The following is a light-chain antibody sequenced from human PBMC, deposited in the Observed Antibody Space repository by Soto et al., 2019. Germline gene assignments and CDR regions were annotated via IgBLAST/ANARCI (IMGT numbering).Light chain of an antibody. CDR2: EVT. V-gene: IGLV2-14*01. CDR1: NSDVGGYNF. CDR3: NSYTSSSTRVV. J-gene: IGLJ2*01. Sequence: QSALTQPASVSGSPGQSITISCTGTNSDVGGYNFVSWYQQHPGKAPKLMIYEVTYRPSGVSDRFSGSKSGNTASLTISGLQAEDEADYYCNSYTSSSTRVVFGGGTKLTLL.